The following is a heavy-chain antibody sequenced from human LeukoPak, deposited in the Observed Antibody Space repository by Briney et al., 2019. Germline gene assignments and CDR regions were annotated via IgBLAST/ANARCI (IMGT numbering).Heavy chain of an antibody. D-gene: IGHD3-3*01. Sequence: PGRSLRLSCAASGFTFSSYDMHWVRQAPGKGLEWVAVIWYDGSNKYYADSVKGRFTISRDNSKNTLYLQMNSLRAEDTAVYYCAREPHSYYDFWSGFTNRGAYFDYWGQGTLATVSS. J-gene: IGHJ4*02. CDR1: GFTFSSYD. CDR3: AREPHSYYDFWSGFTNRGAYFDY. CDR2: IWYDGSNK. V-gene: IGHV3-33*01.